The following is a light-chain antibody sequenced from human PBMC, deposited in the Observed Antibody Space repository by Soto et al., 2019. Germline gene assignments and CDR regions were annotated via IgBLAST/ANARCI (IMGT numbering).Light chain of an antibody. CDR1: QGISSY. CDR2: AAS. CDR3: QHLDSYST. Sequence: DIQLTQSPSFLSASVGDRVTITFRASQGISSYLAWYQQKPGKAPKLLIYAASTLQSGVPSRFSGSRSGTEFTLTISSLQPEDFATYYCQHLDSYSTFGQGTRLEIK. V-gene: IGKV1-9*01. J-gene: IGKJ5*01.